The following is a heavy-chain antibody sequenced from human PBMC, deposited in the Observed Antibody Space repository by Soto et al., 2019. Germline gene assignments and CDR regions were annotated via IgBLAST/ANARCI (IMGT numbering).Heavy chain of an antibody. D-gene: IGHD6-19*01. CDR1: GYTFTGYG. CDR2: ISGYSRNT. J-gene: IGHJ4*02. V-gene: IGHV1-18*01. Sequence: QVQLVQSGAEVKKPGASVKVSCKASGYTFTGYGIDWVRQAPGQGLEWVGWISGYSRNTNYAQKFQGRVTMTTDTSTSTAYMELGSLRSDDTAVYYCARGGGRGWYPDYWGQGTLVTVSS. CDR3: ARGGGRGWYPDY.